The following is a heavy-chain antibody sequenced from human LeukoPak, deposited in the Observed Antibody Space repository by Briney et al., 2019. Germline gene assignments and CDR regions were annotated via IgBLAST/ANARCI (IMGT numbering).Heavy chain of an antibody. CDR1: GFIFSNSG. J-gene: IGHJ4*02. CDR2: ISSSSSYI. D-gene: IGHD2-15*01. CDR3: ARDLGDCSGGSYYYYFDY. V-gene: IGHV3-21*01. Sequence: GGSLRLSCTVSGFIFSNSGMHWVRQAPGKGLEWVSSISSSSSYIYYADSVKGRFTISRDNAKNSLYLQMNSLRAEDTAVYYCARDLGDCSGGSYYYYFDYWGQGTLVTVSS.